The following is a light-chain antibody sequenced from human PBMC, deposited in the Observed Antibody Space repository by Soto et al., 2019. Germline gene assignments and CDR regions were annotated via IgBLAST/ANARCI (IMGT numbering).Light chain of an antibody. J-gene: IGKJ2*01. V-gene: IGKV3-20*01. CDR2: GAS. CDR3: QQYTNGPPYT. CDR1: QSVTSNY. Sequence: EIALTQSPGTLSLSPGEGATLSCRASQSVTSNYLAWYQQKPGQAPRLLIFGASSRASGIPDRFSGSGSGTDFPLTISRLEPEDFAVYYCQQYTNGPPYTFGQGTKLEMK.